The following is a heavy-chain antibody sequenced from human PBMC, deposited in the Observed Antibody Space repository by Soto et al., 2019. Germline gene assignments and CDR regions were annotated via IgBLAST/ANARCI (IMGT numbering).Heavy chain of an antibody. J-gene: IGHJ6*02. CDR2: IYHSGST. CDR3: ARGSSSRHYYYYGMDV. D-gene: IGHD6-13*01. Sequence: SETLSLTCAVSGGSISSGGYSWSWIRQPPGKGLEWIGYIYHSGSTYYNPSLKSRVPISVDRSKNQFSLKLSSVTAADTAVYYCARGSSSRHYYYYGMDVWGQGTTVTVSS. V-gene: IGHV4-30-2*01. CDR1: GGSISSGGYS.